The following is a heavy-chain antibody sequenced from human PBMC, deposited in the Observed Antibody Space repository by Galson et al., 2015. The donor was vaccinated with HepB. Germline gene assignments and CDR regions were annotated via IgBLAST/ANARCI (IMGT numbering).Heavy chain of an antibody. CDR3: ARGEMVRGTQSPFDY. V-gene: IGHV3-30*19. J-gene: IGHJ4*02. CDR2: ISYDGSNK. Sequence: SLRLSCAASGFTFSSYGMHWVRQAPGKGLDWVAFISYDGSNKYYADSVKGRFTISRDNSKNTLYLQMDSLRAEDTAMYYCARGEMVRGTQSPFDYWGQGTLVTVSS. CDR1: GFTFSSYG. D-gene: IGHD3-10*01.